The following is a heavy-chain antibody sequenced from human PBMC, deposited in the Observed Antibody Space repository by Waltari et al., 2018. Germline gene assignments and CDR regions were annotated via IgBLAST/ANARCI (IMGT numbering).Heavy chain of an antibody. CDR2: NNPCGGRA. J-gene: IGHJ4*02. V-gene: IGHV1-46*01. Sequence: QVQLVQSGAEVKQPGASVNVSCKASGYTFAKLHRHGVRQALGHGLEWMGKNNPCGGRAGYTQKFQGRITMTRDTSTGTVYMELSSLTSEDTAVYFCARVPPGPYYFDHWGQGTLVTVSS. CDR3: ARVPPGPYYFDH. CDR1: GYTFAKLH.